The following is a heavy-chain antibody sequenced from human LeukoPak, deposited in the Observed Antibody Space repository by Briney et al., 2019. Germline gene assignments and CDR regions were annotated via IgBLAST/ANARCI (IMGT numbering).Heavy chain of an antibody. V-gene: IGHV1-2*02. D-gene: IGHD2-2*01. J-gene: IGHJ4*02. Sequence: AASVNVSCKASGYTLTDFYVHWVRLAPGQGLEWMGWFNPNSGGTNYAQKFQGRVTMTGDTSSNTAYMELSRLTSDDTAVYYCARGYAYFDYWGQGSLVTVSS. CDR1: GYTLTDFY. CDR3: ARGYAYFDY. CDR2: FNPNSGGT.